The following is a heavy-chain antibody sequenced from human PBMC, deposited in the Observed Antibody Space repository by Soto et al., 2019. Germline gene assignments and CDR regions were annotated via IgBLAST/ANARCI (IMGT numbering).Heavy chain of an antibody. V-gene: IGHV4-30-2*05. D-gene: IGHD2-2*01. Sequence: PSETLSLTCAVSGDSISRGGYSWSWIRQPPGKGLEWIGYIYHSGSTYYNPSLKSRVTISVDTSKNQFSLKLSSVTAADTAVYYCARGPYCISTSCYPGYYYGMDVWGQGTTVTVSS. CDR2: IYHSGST. CDR1: GDSISRGGYS. CDR3: ARGPYCISTSCYPGYYYGMDV. J-gene: IGHJ6*02.